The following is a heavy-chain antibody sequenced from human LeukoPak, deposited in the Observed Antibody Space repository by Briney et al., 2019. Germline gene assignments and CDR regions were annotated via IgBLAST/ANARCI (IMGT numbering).Heavy chain of an antibody. D-gene: IGHD6-19*01. V-gene: IGHV4-39*01. CDR1: GSSISSSSYY. CDR2: IYYSGST. J-gene: IGHJ4*02. CDR3: ARAVPVAGTYFDY. Sequence: SETLSLTCTVSGSSISSSSYYWGWIRQPPGKGLEWIGSIYYSGSTYYNPSLKSRVTISVDTSKNQFSLKLSSVTAADTAVYYCARAVPVAGTYFDYWGQGTLVTVSS.